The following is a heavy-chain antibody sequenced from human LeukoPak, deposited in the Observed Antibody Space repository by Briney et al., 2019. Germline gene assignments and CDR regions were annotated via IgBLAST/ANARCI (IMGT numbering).Heavy chain of an antibody. CDR3: ARVTGIVSGWFPY. Sequence: SETLSLTCAVCGGSFRGYYWSWIRQPPGKGLEWIGEINHSGSTNYNPSLKSRVTISVDTSKNQFSLKLSSVTAADTAVYYCARVTGIVSGWFPYWGQGTLVTVSS. D-gene: IGHD6-19*01. J-gene: IGHJ4*02. V-gene: IGHV4-34*01. CDR1: GGSFRGYY. CDR2: INHSGST.